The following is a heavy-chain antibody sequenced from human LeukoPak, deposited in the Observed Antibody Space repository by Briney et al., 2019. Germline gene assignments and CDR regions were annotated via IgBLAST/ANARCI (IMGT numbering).Heavy chain of an antibody. CDR2: ISAYNGNT. Sequence: ASVKVSCKASGYTFTSYGISWVRQAPGQGLEWMGWISAYNGNTNYAQKLQGRVTMTTDTSTSTAYMELRSLRSDDTAVYYCARHKEASSVEDRGFDPWGQGTLVTVSS. CDR3: ARHKEASSVEDRGFDP. J-gene: IGHJ5*02. V-gene: IGHV1-18*01. CDR1: GYTFTSYG. D-gene: IGHD1-14*01.